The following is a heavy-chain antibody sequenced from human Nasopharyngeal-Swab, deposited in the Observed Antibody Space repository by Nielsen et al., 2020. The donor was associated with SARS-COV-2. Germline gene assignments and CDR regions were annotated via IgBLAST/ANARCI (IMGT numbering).Heavy chain of an antibody. V-gene: IGHV3-69-1*01. Sequence: WIRQPPGKGLEWVSSISSSSYIYYADSVKGRFTISRDNAKNSLYLQMNSLRAEDTAVYYCARDTVLYYDILTGYALDYWGQGTLVTVSS. CDR2: ISSSSYI. D-gene: IGHD3-9*01. J-gene: IGHJ4*02. CDR3: ARDTVLYYDILTGYALDY.